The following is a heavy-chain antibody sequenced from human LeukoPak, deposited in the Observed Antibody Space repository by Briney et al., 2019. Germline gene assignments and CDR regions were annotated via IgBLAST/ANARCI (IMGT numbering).Heavy chain of an antibody. V-gene: IGHV3-21*01. CDR1: GFTFSTHI. CDR3: SVDIGTTVPLYFDY. Sequence: GGSLRLSCAASGFTFSTHIMSCVRQAPGQGLEWVSSITSSSSYIYYADSVKGRFTISRDNAKNSLYLQMNSLRAEDTAVYYCSVDIGTTVPLYFDYWGQGTLLTVSS. J-gene: IGHJ4*02. D-gene: IGHD4-17*01. CDR2: ITSSSSYI.